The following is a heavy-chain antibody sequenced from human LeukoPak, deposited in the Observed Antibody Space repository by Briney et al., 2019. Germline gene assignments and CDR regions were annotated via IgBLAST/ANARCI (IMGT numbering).Heavy chain of an antibody. V-gene: IGHV3-66*01. CDR2: IFSEGRP. Sequence: SGGSLRLSCAASGFTVSNNYMHWVRQAPGKGLEWVSVIFSEGRPYYADSVKGRLTISRDNSRNTLYLQMNSLIAEDTAVYYCAREGITVAGYDFWGQGTLVTVSS. J-gene: IGHJ4*02. D-gene: IGHD6-19*01. CDR3: AREGITVAGYDF. CDR1: GFTVSNNY.